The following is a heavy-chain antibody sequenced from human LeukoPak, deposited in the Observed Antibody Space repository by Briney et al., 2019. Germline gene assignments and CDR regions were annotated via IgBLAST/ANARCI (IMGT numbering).Heavy chain of an antibody. CDR2: INTNTGNP. Sequence: ASVKVSCKASGYTFTSYAMNWVRQAPGQGLEWMGWINTNTGNPTYAQGFTGRFVFSLDTSVSTTYLQISILKAEDTAVYYCARGAITVYQLLDYWGQGTLVTVSS. CDR3: ARGAITVYQLLDY. CDR1: GYTFTSYA. V-gene: IGHV7-4-1*02. D-gene: IGHD2-2*01. J-gene: IGHJ4*02.